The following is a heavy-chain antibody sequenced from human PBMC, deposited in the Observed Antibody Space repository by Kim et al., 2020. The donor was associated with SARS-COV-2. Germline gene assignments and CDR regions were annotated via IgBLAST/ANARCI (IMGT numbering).Heavy chain of an antibody. D-gene: IGHD2-15*01. CDR2: IWYDGSNK. J-gene: IGHJ6*01. CDR3: AKDHAPCSGGSCYYYYYG. V-gene: IGHV3-30*02. Sequence: GGSLRLSCAASGFTFSSYGMHWVRQAPGKGLEWVAFIWYDGSNKYYADSVKGRFTISRDNSKNTLYLQMNSLRAEDTAVYYCAKDHAPCSGGSCYYYYYG. CDR1: GFTFSSYG.